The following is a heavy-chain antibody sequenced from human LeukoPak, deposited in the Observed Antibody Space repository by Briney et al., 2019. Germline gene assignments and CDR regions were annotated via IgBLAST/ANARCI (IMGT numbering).Heavy chain of an antibody. Sequence: SETLSLTCTVSGGSISSYYWSWIRQPPGKGLEWIGYIYYSGSTNYNPSLKSRVTISVDTSKNQFSLKLSSVTAADTAVYYCARPPSYCSGGSCLQPFDYWGQGTLVTVSS. CDR3: ARPPSYCSGGSCLQPFDY. V-gene: IGHV4-59*08. CDR2: IYYSGST. CDR1: GGSISSYY. D-gene: IGHD2-15*01. J-gene: IGHJ4*02.